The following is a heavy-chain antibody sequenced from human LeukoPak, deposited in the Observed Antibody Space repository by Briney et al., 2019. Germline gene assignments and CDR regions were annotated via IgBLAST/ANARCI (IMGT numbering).Heavy chain of an antibody. CDR2: IYYSGNT. V-gene: IGHV4-39*01. Sequence: KPSETLSLTCTVSGGSIGSGSYYWGWIRQPPGKGLQWIGIIYYSGNTYFNPSLKSRVTISIDTSKNRFSLNLSSMTAADTAVYFCARHPSGFLSYALDVWGQGAMVTVSS. CDR1: GGSIGSGSYY. CDR3: ARHPSGFLSYALDV. J-gene: IGHJ3*01. D-gene: IGHD3-22*01.